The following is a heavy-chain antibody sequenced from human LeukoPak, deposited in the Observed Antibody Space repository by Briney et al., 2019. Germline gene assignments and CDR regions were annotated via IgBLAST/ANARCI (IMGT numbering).Heavy chain of an antibody. CDR1: GGSFSTYY. CDR2: INHSGST. Sequence: SETLSLTCAVYGGSFSTYYCTWIRQPPGKGLEWIGEINHSGSTNYNPSLKSRVTISVDTSKNQCSLKLSSVTAADTAVYYCARGARAARPRPAQDYHYMDVWGKGTTVTVSS. D-gene: IGHD6-6*01. V-gene: IGHV4-34*01. J-gene: IGHJ6*03. CDR3: ARGARAARPRPAQDYHYMDV.